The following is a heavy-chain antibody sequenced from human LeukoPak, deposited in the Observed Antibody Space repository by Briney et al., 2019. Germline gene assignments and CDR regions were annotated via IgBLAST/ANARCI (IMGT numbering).Heavy chain of an antibody. CDR1: GFTLIKYA. V-gene: IGHV3-30*04. CDR2: ISFDGKKE. J-gene: IGHJ6*03. D-gene: IGHD5-24*01. CDR3: ARASMATINYYYFYMDA. Sequence: GGSLRLSCTASGFTLIKYAMHWVRQAPGKGLEWVTVISFDGKKEYYTESVKGRFIISRDNSKNTLFLQMNSLKVEDTAVYYCARASMATINYYYFYMDAWGKGTTVSVSS.